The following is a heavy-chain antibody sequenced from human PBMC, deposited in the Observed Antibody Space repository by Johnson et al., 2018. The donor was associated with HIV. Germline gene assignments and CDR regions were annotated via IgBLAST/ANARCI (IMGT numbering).Heavy chain of an antibody. V-gene: IGHV3-20*04. CDR3: ARGTYYYDM. Sequence: VQLVESGGGVLRPGGSLRLSCAASGFIFDDYGMSWVRQTPGKGPEWVSGINWNSGSIGYADSVKGRFTISRDNAKNSLYLQMNSLRMEDTALYYCARGTYYYDMWGQGTMVTVSS. CDR1: GFIFDDYG. CDR2: INWNSGSI. J-gene: IGHJ3*02. D-gene: IGHD3-10*01.